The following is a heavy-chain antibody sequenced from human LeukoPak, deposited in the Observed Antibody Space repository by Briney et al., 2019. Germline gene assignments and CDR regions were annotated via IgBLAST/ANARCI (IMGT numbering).Heavy chain of an antibody. CDR2: FDPEDGET. CDR1: GYTLTELS. J-gene: IGHJ4*02. CDR3: ATAWMVRGVFDY. Sequence: ASVKVSCKVSGYTLTELSMHWVRQAPGKGLEWMGGFDPEDGETIYAQKFQGRVTMTEDTSTETAYMELSSLRSEDTAVYYCATAWMVRGVFDYWGQGTLVTVSS. V-gene: IGHV1-24*01. D-gene: IGHD3-10*01.